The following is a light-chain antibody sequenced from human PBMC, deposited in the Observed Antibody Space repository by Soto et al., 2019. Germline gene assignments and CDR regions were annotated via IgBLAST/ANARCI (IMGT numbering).Light chain of an antibody. CDR2: GDS. V-gene: IGLV1-40*01. CDR3: QSYDSRLSGSDV. Sequence: HSVLTQPPSVSGAPGQRVTISCTGSSSNIGAGYDVNWYQQLPGTAPKLLIFGDSNRPSGVPDRFSGSKSGTSASLAITGLQADDEADYYCQSYDSRLSGSDVFGAGTQLTVL. J-gene: IGLJ1*01. CDR1: SSNIGAGYD.